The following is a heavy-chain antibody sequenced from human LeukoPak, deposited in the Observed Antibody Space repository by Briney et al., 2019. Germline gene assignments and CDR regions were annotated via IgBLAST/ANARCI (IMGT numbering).Heavy chain of an antibody. CDR3: ARYTAMARYGMDV. Sequence: PSETLSLTCTVSGGSISSSSYYWGWIRQPPGKGLEWIGSIYYSGSTHYNPSLKSRVTISVDTSKNQFSLKLSSVTAADTAVYYCARYTAMARYGMDVWGQGTTVTVSS. CDR2: IYYSGST. D-gene: IGHD5-18*01. J-gene: IGHJ6*02. V-gene: IGHV4-39*07. CDR1: GGSISSSSYY.